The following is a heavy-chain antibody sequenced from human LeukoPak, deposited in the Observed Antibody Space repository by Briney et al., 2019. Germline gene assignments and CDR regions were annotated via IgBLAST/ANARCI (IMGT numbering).Heavy chain of an antibody. V-gene: IGHV3-48*01. J-gene: IGHJ4*02. CDR1: GFTFSSYS. D-gene: IGHD1-26*01. Sequence: PGGSLRLSCAASGFTFSSYSMNWVRQAPGKGLEWVSYISSSSTIYYADSVKGRFTISRDNAKNSLYLQMNSLRAEDTAVYYCASIYLIVEATTFDYWGQGTLVTVSS. CDR2: ISSSSTI. CDR3: ASIYLIVEATTFDY.